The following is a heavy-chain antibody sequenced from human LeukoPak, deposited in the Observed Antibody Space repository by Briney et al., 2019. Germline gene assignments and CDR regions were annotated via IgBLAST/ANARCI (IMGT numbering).Heavy chain of an antibody. V-gene: IGHV4-38-2*02. CDR3: AREVERRIVN. Sequence: PSETLSLTCVVSGFSFSSGYYWGWIRQRPGKGLECIGNIHPSGTTFFNSSLNSRVTMSIDTSKNQFSLKLTSVTAADTAVYYCAREVERRIVNWGQGILVTVSS. D-gene: IGHD1-1*01. CDR2: IHPSGTT. CDR1: GFSFSSGYY. J-gene: IGHJ4*02.